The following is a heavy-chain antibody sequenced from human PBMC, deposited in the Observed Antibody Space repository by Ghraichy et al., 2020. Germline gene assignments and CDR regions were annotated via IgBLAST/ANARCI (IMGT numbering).Heavy chain of an antibody. V-gene: IGHV3-23*01. CDR1: GFTFSSYA. CDR3: VEWELLIYFDY. CDR2: ISGSGGST. D-gene: IGHD1-26*01. J-gene: IGHJ4*02. Sequence: GGSLRLSCAASGFTFSSYAMSWVRQAPGKGLEWVSAISGSGGSTYYADSVKGRFTISRDNSKNTLYLQMNSLRAEDTAVYYCVEWELLIYFDYWGQGTLVTVSS.